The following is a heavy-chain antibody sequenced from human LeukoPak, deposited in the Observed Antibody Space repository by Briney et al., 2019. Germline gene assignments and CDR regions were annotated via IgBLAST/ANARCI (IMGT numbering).Heavy chain of an antibody. CDR1: GGSISSYY. V-gene: IGHV4-59*01. J-gene: IGHJ4*02. Sequence: SETLSLTCTVSGGSISSYYWSWIRQPPAKGLEWIGYIYYSGSTNYNPSLKSRVTISVDTSKNQFSLKLSSVTAADTAVYYCARGPIFGVVTTWGQGTLVTVSS. CDR2: IYYSGST. D-gene: IGHD3-3*01. CDR3: ARGPIFGVVTT.